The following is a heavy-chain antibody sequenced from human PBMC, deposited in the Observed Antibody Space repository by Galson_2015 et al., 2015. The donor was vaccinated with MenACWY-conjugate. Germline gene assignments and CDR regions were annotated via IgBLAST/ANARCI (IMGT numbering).Heavy chain of an antibody. CDR2: IRSKAFGETT. Sequence: SLRLSCAGSGFTFRDYALSWVRQAPGKGLECIGFIRSKAFGETTEYAASVKGRFTISRDASKRIAYLQMNSLKTQDTEVYHCARGQTVPGAKYSFDYWCQGTLVTVSS. D-gene: IGHD2-2*01. CDR3: ARGQTVPGAKYSFDY. V-gene: IGHV3-49*04. CDR1: GFTFRDYA. J-gene: IGHJ4*02.